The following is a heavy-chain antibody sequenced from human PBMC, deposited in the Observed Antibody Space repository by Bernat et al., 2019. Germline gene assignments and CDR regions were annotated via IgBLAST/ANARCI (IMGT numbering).Heavy chain of an antibody. CDR1: GGSISSSSYY. V-gene: IGHV4-39*01. D-gene: IGHD3-22*01. CDR2: IYYSGST. Sequence: QLQLQESGPGLVKPSETLSLTCTVSGGSISSSSYYWGWIRQPPGKGLEWIGSIYYSGSTYYNPSLKSRVTISVDTSKNQFSLKLSSVTAADTAVYYCARQSKIVVVTYYYYGMDVWGRGTTVTVSS. CDR3: ARQSKIVVVTYYYYGMDV. J-gene: IGHJ6*02.